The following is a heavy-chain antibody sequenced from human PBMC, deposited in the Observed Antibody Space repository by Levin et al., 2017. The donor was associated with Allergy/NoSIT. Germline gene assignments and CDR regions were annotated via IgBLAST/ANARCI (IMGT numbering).Heavy chain of an antibody. J-gene: IGHJ4*02. CDR2: IIPILGIA. CDR1: GGTFRRYT. D-gene: IGHD5-18*01. Sequence: GASVKVSCKASGGTFRRYTISWVRQAPGQGLEWMGRIIPILGIADYAQKFQGRVTITADTSTSTAYMELRSLRSEDTALYYCARDLGEDVHTAMVDYWGQGTLVTVSS. V-gene: IGHV1-69*04. CDR3: ARDLGEDVHTAMVDY.